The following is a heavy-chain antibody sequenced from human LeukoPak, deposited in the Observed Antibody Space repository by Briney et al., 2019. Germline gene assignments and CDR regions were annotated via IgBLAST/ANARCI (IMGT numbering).Heavy chain of an antibody. Sequence: PSETLPLTCSVPVGPISSGGYYWSWIRQPPGKGLERIGYIYHSGSTYYIPSLKSRVTISVDGSKNQFSLKLSSVTAADTAVYYCARRSRGSFYFDYWGQGTLVTVSS. V-gene: IGHV4-30-2*01. D-gene: IGHD1-26*01. CDR1: VGPISSGGYY. J-gene: IGHJ4*02. CDR2: IYHSGST. CDR3: ARRSRGSFYFDY.